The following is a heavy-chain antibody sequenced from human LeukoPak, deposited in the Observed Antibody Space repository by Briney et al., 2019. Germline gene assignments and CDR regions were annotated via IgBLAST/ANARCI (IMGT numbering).Heavy chain of an antibody. CDR2: ISYDGSNK. J-gene: IGHJ4*02. V-gene: IGHV3-30*03. Sequence: GRSLRLSCAASGFTFSSYGMHWVRQAPGKGLEWVAVISYDGSNKYYADSVKGRFTISRDNSKNTLYLQMNSLRAEDTAVYYCARGYCSGTACDLDYWGQGTLVTVSS. CDR1: GFTFSSYG. D-gene: IGHD2-15*01. CDR3: ARGYCSGTACDLDY.